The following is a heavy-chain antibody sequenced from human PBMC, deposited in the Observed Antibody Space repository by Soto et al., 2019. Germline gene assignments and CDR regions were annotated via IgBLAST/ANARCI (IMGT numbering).Heavy chain of an antibody. D-gene: IGHD4-17*01. CDR3: ARRGFYGGDAFDI. CDR1: GYSFTSYW. Sequence: PGESLTISCKGSGYSFTSYWIGWVRQMPGKGLEWMGIIYPGDSDPRYSPSFQGQVTISADKSISTAYLQWSSLKASDTAMYYCARRGFYGGDAFDIWGQGTMVTVSS. J-gene: IGHJ3*02. V-gene: IGHV5-51*01. CDR2: IYPGDSDP.